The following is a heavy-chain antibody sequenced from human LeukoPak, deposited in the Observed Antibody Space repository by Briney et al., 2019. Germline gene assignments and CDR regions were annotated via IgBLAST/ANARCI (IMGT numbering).Heavy chain of an antibody. V-gene: IGHV3-48*01. Sequence: GGSLRLSCAASGFTFSSYSMNWVRQAPGKGLEWVSYISSSSSTIYYADSVKGRFTISRDNAKNSLYLQMNSLRAEDTAVYYCARHPEHCSSTSCSLYFDYWGQGTLVTVSS. D-gene: IGHD2-2*01. CDR2: ISSSSSTI. CDR3: ARHPEHCSSTSCSLYFDY. J-gene: IGHJ4*02. CDR1: GFTFSSYS.